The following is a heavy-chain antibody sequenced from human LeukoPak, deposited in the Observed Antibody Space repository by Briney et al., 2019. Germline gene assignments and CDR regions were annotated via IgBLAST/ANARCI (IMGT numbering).Heavy chain of an antibody. CDR3: ARDSAWGSGYFDL. V-gene: IGHV4-30-2*01. CDR1: GGSISSGGYS. D-gene: IGHD3-16*01. J-gene: IGHJ2*01. Sequence: PSQTLSLTCAFSGGSISSGGYSWSWIRQPPGKGLEWIGDISHSGSTYYNPSLKSRVIMSVDRSKNQFSLKLSSVTAADTAVYYCARDSAWGSGYFDLWGRGTLVTVSS. CDR2: ISHSGST.